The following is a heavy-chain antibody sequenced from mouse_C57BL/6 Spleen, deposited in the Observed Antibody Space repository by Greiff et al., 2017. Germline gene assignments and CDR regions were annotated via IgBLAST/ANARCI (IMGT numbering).Heavy chain of an antibody. CDR3: TRVGTLNYFDY. CDR1: GFTFSSYA. CDR2: ISSGGDYI. Sequence: EVMLVESGEGLVKPGGSLKLSCAASGFTFSSYAMSWVRQTPEKRLEWVAYISSGGDYIYYADTVKGRFTISRDNATNTLYLQMSSLTSEDTAMYYCTRVGTLNYFDYWGQGTTLTVSS. J-gene: IGHJ2*01. V-gene: IGHV5-9-1*02. D-gene: IGHD2-14*01.